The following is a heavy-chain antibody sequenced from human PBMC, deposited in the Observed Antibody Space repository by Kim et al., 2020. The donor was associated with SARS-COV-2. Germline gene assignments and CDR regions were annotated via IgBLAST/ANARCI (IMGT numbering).Heavy chain of an antibody. CDR3: ARDLGCKGMDV. CDR2: IYYSGST. V-gene: IGHV4-31*03. Sequence: SETLSLTCTVSGGSISSGGYYWSWIRQHPGQDREWIGYIYYSGSTNSNPSLKSRVTIAVDTSKNQFSLKLISVTAADTAVYYCARDLGCKGMDVWGQVTT. D-gene: IGHD2-8*01. CDR1: GGSISSGGYY. J-gene: IGHJ6*02.